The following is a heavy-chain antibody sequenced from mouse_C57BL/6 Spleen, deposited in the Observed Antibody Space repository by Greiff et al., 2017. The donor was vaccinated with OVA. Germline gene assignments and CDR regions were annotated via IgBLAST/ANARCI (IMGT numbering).Heavy chain of an antibody. Sequence: VQLQQPGAELVKPGASVKLSCKASGYTFSSYWMHWVKQRPGRGLEWIGRIDPNSGGTKYNEKFKSKATLTVDKPSSTAYMQLSSLTSEDSAVYYCARPIYYDYDPNYAMDYWGQGTSVTVSS. V-gene: IGHV1-72*01. CDR3: ARPIYYDYDPNYAMDY. D-gene: IGHD2-4*01. J-gene: IGHJ4*01. CDR2: IDPNSGGT. CDR1: GYTFSSYW.